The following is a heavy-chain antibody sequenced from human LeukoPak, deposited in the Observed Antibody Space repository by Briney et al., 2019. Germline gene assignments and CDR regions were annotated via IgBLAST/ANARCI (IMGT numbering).Heavy chain of an antibody. Sequence: GGFLRLSCAASGFTFSSYGMHWVRQAPGKGLEWVAVIWYDGSNKYYADSVKGRFTISRDNSKNTLYLQMNSLRAEDTAVYYCARGVSVQRGYYYYMDVWGKGTTVTVSS. D-gene: IGHD3-10*01. CDR3: ARGVSVQRGYYYYMDV. CDR1: GFTFSSYG. J-gene: IGHJ6*03. V-gene: IGHV3-33*01. CDR2: IWYDGSNK.